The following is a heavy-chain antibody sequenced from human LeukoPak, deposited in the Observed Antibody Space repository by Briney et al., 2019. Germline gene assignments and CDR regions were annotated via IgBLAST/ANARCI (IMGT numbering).Heavy chain of an antibody. V-gene: IGHV4-34*01. Sequence: SETLSLTCAVYGGSFSGYYWSWIRQPPGKGLEWIGEINHSGSTNYNPSLKSRVTISVDTSKNQFSLKLSSVTAADTAVYYCARIQLGYCSSTSCYNLPGVRFDPWGQGTLVTVSA. CDR1: GGSFSGYY. CDR3: ARIQLGYCSSTSCYNLPGVRFDP. CDR2: INHSGST. J-gene: IGHJ5*02. D-gene: IGHD2-2*02.